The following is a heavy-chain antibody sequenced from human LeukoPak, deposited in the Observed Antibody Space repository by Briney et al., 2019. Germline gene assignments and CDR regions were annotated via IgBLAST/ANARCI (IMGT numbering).Heavy chain of an antibody. Sequence: GGSLRLSCAASGFTFSSYSMNWVRQAPGKGLEWVSSVSSSSSYIYYADSVKGRFTISRDNAKNSLYLQMNSLRAEDTAVYYCARLMATNYFDYWGQGTLVTVSS. CDR2: VSSSSSYI. CDR3: ARLMATNYFDY. V-gene: IGHV3-21*01. J-gene: IGHJ4*02. D-gene: IGHD5-24*01. CDR1: GFTFSSYS.